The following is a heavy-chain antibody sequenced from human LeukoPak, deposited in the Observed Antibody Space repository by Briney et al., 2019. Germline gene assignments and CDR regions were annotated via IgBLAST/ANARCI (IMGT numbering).Heavy chain of an antibody. D-gene: IGHD3-16*02. J-gene: IGHJ1*01. CDR1: GFTFSSYW. CDR2: INQDGGEK. Sequence: PGGSLRLSCGASGFTFSSYWISWGRQAPGKGLGLVSYINQDGGEKYYVDSVKGRFTISRDNAKNSLYLQMNSLRAEDTAVYYCARDLGYDYVWGSYRYKYFQHWGQGTLVTVSS. CDR3: ARDLGYDYVWGSYRYKYFQH. V-gene: IGHV3-7*01.